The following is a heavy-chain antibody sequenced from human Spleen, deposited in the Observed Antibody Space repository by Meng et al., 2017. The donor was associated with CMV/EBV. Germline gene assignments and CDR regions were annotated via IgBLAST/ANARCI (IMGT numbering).Heavy chain of an antibody. V-gene: IGHV3-21*01. D-gene: IGHD3-10*01. Sequence: FHFSNYGMNGVRQAPGRGLEWVSSISSTSNYIYYADSVKSRFTISRDNAKNSLYLQMNSLRAEDTAVYYCARRIYGSSHYWYFDLWGRGTLVTVSS. CDR1: FHFSNYG. CDR2: ISSTSNYI. J-gene: IGHJ2*01. CDR3: ARRIYGSSHYWYFDL.